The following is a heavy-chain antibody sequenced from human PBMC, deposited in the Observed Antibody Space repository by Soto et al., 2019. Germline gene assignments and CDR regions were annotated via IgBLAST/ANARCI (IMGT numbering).Heavy chain of an antibody. V-gene: IGHV3-15*01. J-gene: IGHJ3*02. CDR2: IKSKTDGGTT. D-gene: IGHD3-22*01. CDR1: GFTFSNAW. CDR3: TTELYYYDSSGPYDAFDI. Sequence: GGSLRLSCAASGFTFSNAWMSWVRQAPGKGLEWVGRIKSKTDGGTTDYAAPVKGRFTISRDDSKNTLYLQMNSLKTEGTAVYYCTTELYYYDSSGPYDAFDIWGQGTMVTVSS.